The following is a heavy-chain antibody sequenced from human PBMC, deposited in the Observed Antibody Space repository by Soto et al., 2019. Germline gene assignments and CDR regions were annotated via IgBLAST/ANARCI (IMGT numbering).Heavy chain of an antibody. V-gene: IGHV3-33*06. Sequence: QVQMVESGGGVDQHGRSLRLSCAASGFSFENYGMHWVRQAPGRGLEWVAIIWYDGSLQYYAAAVKGRFTISRDNSKNTLYLEMNSLRAEDTAVYYCANLWGDGYNLGQDYNGMDVWGQGTTAIVSS. CDR2: IWYDGSLQ. CDR1: GFSFENYG. D-gene: IGHD5-12*01. CDR3: ANLWGDGYNLGQDYNGMDV. J-gene: IGHJ6*02.